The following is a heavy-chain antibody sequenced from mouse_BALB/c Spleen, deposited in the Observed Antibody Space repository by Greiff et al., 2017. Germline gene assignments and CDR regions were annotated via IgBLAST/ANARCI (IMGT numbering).Heavy chain of an antibody. D-gene: IGHD2-12*01. V-gene: IGHV14-4*02. CDR1: GFNIKDYY. CDR2: IGPENGDT. CDR3: NGYWGDLDY. Sequence: EVQLQQSGAELVRPGASVKLSCTASGFNIKDYYMHWVKQRPEQGLEWIGWIGPENGDTDYAQRFKGKATLTADTSSNTAYLQLSSLTSEDSAVYCCNGYWGDLDYWGQGTSVTVSA. J-gene: IGHJ4*01.